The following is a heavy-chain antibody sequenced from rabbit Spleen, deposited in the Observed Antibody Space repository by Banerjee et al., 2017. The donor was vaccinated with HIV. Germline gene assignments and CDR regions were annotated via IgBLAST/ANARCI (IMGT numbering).Heavy chain of an antibody. CDR1: GFTLSTYW. J-gene: IGHJ4*01. Sequence: QQQLEESGGDLVKPEGSLTLTCTASGFTLSTYWICWVRQAPGKGLEWIACIYAGSSGSTYYASWAKGRFTISKTSSTTVTLQMTSLTAADTATYFCARDGSGNNARAYFDLWGQGTLVTVS. V-gene: IGHV1S45*01. CDR3: ARDGSGNNARAYFDL. CDR2: IYAGSSGST. D-gene: IGHD1-1*01.